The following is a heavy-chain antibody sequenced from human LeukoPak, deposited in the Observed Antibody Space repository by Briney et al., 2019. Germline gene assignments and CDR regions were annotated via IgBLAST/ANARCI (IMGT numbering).Heavy chain of an antibody. Sequence: ASVKVSCKASGYTFTSHFMHWMRQAPGQGLEWMGIINPIDGGTAYAQRLQGRVTMTRDLSTSTVYMEVSSLRSEDTAVYYCARKSPGYYYYMDVWGTGTTVTVSS. CDR1: GYTFTSHF. CDR2: INPIDGGT. CDR3: ARKSPGYYYYMDV. V-gene: IGHV1-46*04. J-gene: IGHJ6*03.